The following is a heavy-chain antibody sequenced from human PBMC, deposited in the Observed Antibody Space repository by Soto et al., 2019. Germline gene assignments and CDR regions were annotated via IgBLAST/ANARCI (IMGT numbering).Heavy chain of an antibody. Sequence: SETLSLTCTVSGGSINNGDYYWSWIRQPPEKGLEWIGYIYYSGSTNYNPSLKSRVTISVDTSKNQFSLKLSSVTAADTAVYYCARGTRSAKGWFDPWGQGTLVTVSS. V-gene: IGHV4-30-4*01. CDR2: IYYSGST. J-gene: IGHJ5*02. CDR3: ARGTRSAKGWFDP. D-gene: IGHD6-19*01. CDR1: GGSINNGDYY.